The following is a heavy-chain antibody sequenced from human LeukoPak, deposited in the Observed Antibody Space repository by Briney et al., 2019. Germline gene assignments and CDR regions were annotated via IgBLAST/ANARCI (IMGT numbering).Heavy chain of an antibody. V-gene: IGHV1-2*02. D-gene: IGHD3-9*01. Sequence: GASVKVSCKASGYTFTGYYMHWVRQAPGQGLEWMGWINPNSGGTNYAQKFQGRVTMTRDTSISTAYMELSRLRSDDTAVYYCARDYRPIYDILTGYLNYWGQGTLVTVSS. CDR2: INPNSGGT. CDR1: GYTFTGYY. CDR3: ARDYRPIYDILTGYLNY. J-gene: IGHJ4*02.